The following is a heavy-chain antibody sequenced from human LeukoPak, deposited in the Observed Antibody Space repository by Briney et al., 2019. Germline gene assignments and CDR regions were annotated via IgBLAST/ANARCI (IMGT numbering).Heavy chain of an antibody. CDR2: FYRGIST. D-gene: IGHD3-22*01. J-gene: IGHJ3*02. CDR1: GFTVSSNY. CDR3: ARYYDSSGYTQGAFDI. Sequence: GGSLRLSCAASGFTVSSNYMSWVRQAPGKGLEWVSSFYRGISTYYADSVKGRFTTSRDHSKNTVYLQMDSLRPEDTAVYYCARYYDSSGYTQGAFDIWGQGTMVTVSS. V-gene: IGHV3-66*02.